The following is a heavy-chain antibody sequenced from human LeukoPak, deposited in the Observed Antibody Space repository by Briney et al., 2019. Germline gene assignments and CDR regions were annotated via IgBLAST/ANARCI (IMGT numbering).Heavy chain of an antibody. J-gene: IGHJ6*04. Sequence: GGSLRLSYSASGFTFSSYAIHWVRQAPAKGLEWVAVISYDGSNKYYADSVKGRFNISRDNSKNTLYLQMNSLRTEDKAVYYCARGNDYGDPSYYYGMDVWGKGTTVTVSS. CDR3: ARGNDYGDPSYYYGMDV. V-gene: IGHV3-30*04. D-gene: IGHD4-17*01. CDR2: ISYDGSNK. CDR1: GFTFSSYA.